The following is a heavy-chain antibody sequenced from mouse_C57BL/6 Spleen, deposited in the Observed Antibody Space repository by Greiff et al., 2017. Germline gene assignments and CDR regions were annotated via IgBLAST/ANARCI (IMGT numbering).Heavy chain of an antibody. J-gene: IGHJ2*01. CDR2: IDPSDSYT. CDR1: GYTFTSYW. D-gene: IGHD1-1*01. CDR3: ARDYYGSSYLFDY. V-gene: IGHV1-50*01. Sequence: VKLQQPGAELVKPGASVKLSCKASGYTFTSYWMQWVKQRPGQGLEWIGEIDPSDSYTNYTQKFKGQAPLTVDTSSSTDYMQLSSLTSEDSAVYYCARDYYGSSYLFDYWGQGTTLTVSS.